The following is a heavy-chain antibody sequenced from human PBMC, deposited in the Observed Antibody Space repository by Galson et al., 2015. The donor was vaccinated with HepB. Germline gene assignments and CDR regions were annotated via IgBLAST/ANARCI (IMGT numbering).Heavy chain of an antibody. CDR3: AKDLAAAAVPPDWFDP. CDR1: GFTFSSYG. CDR2: ISYDGSNK. V-gene: IGHV3-30*18. J-gene: IGHJ5*02. Sequence: SLRLSCAASGFTFSSYGMHWVRQAPGKGLEWVAVISYDGSNKYYADSVKGRFTISRDNSKNTLYLQMNSLRAEDTAVYYCAKDLAAAAVPPDWFDPWGQGTLVTVSS. D-gene: IGHD6-13*01.